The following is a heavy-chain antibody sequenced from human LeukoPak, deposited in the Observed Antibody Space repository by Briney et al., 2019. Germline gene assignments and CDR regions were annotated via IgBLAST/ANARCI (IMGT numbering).Heavy chain of an antibody. Sequence: ASVKVSCKAPGYTFTSYAMNWVRQAPGQGLEWMGWINTNTGNPTYAQGFTGRFVFSLDTSASTAYLQISSLKAEDTAVYYCARDRYITMVRGVMSYWGQGTLVTVSS. V-gene: IGHV7-4-1*02. J-gene: IGHJ4*02. CDR2: INTNTGNP. CDR1: GYTFTSYA. D-gene: IGHD3-10*01. CDR3: ARDRYITMVRGVMSY.